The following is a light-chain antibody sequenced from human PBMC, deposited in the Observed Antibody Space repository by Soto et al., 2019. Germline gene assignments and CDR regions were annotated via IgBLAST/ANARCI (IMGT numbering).Light chain of an antibody. CDR3: QQYNNYPLT. J-gene: IGKJ4*01. CDR1: QRISSW. Sequence: DIQMTQSPSTLSASVGDRVTITCRASQRISSWLAWYQQKPGKAPKLLIYKASSLESGVQSRFSGSGSGTEFTLTISSLQPDDVATYYCQQYNNYPLTFGGRTKVEIK. CDR2: KAS. V-gene: IGKV1-5*03.